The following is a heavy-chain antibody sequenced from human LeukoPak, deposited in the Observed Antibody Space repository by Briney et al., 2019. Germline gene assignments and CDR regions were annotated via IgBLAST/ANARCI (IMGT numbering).Heavy chain of an antibody. CDR3: AWRRTIFGDAGAFDI. V-gene: IGHV7-4-1*02. J-gene: IGHJ3*02. Sequence: ASVKVSCKASGYTFTSYAMNWVRQAPGQGLEWMGWINTNTGNPTYAQGFTGRFVFSLDTSVSTAYLQISSLKAEDTAVYYCAWRRTIFGDAGAFDIWGQGTMVTVSS. CDR2: INTNTGNP. CDR1: GYTFTSYA. D-gene: IGHD3-3*01.